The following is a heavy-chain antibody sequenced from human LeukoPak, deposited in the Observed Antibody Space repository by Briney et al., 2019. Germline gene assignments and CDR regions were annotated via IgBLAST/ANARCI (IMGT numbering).Heavy chain of an antibody. J-gene: IGHJ5*02. CDR2: IKHDGSEE. V-gene: IGHV3-7*01. CDR3: ARARDVLRLLQWLPPGFWFDP. Sequence: GGSLRLSCAASGFTFSSYWMSWVRQAPGKGLEWVANIKHDGSEEYYVDSVKGRFTISRDNAKNSLYLQINSLRAEDTAVYYCARARDVLRLLQWLPPGFWFDPRGQGSLVTVSS. D-gene: IGHD3-3*01. CDR1: GFTFSSYW.